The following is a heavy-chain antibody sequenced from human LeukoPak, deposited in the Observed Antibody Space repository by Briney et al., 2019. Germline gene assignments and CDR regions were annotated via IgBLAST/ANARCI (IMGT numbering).Heavy chain of an antibody. CDR2: INSDGSST. J-gene: IGHJ6*03. Sequence: GGSLRLSCAASGFTFSSYWVHWVRQAPGKGLVWVSRINSDGSSTSYADSVKGRFTISRDNAKNTLYLQMNSLRAEDTAVYYCARVGRGYKYYYYYYYMDVWGKGTTVTVSS. CDR3: ARVGRGYKYYYYYYYMDV. V-gene: IGHV3-74*01. CDR1: GFTFSSYW. D-gene: IGHD5-18*01.